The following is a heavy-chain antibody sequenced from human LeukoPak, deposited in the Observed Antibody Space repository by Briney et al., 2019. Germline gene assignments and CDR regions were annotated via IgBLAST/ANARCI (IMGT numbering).Heavy chain of an antibody. CDR1: GYSISSGYY. CDR2: IYHSGST. Sequence: PSETLSLTCTVSGYSISSGYYWGWIRQPPGKGLEWIGSIYHSGSTYYNPSLKSRVTISVDTSKNQFSLKLSSVTAADTAVYYCARVADYYYYYMDVWGKGTTVTVSS. V-gene: IGHV4-38-2*02. J-gene: IGHJ6*03. CDR3: ARVADYYYYYMDV.